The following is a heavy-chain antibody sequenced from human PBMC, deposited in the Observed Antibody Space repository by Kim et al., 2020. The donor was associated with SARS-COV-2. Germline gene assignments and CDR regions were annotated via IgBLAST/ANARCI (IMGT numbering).Heavy chain of an antibody. CDR2: IIPILGIA. D-gene: IGHD3-10*01. CDR1: GGTFSSYA. J-gene: IGHJ6*02. Sequence: SVKVSCKASGGTFSSYAISWVRQAPGQGLEWMGRIIPILGIANYAQKFQGRVTITADKSTSTAYMELSSLRSEDTAVYYCASQITMVRGGITNYGMDVWGHGTTVTVSS. V-gene: IGHV1-69*04. CDR3: ASQITMVRGGITNYGMDV.